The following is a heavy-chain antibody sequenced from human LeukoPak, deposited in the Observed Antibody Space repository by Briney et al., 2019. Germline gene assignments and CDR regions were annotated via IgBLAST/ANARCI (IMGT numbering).Heavy chain of an antibody. CDR3: AKYRGFGDSYDS. D-gene: IGHD3-10*01. V-gene: IGHV3-74*01. CDR2: INGDGSGT. Sequence: GGSLRLSCTASGFTFTSHWMHWVRQVPGKGLVWVSRINGDGSGTNHADSVKGRSTISRDTSKNTLYLQMNSLRAEDTAVYYCAKYRGFGDSYDSWGQGTLVTVSS. J-gene: IGHJ4*02. CDR1: GFTFTSHW.